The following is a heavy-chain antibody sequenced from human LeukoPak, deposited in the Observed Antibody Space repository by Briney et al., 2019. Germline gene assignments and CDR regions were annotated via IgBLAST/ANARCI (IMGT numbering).Heavy chain of an antibody. V-gene: IGHV4-39*07. CDR2: IYYSGST. CDR1: GGSISSSSYY. Sequence: PSETLSLTCTVPGGSISSSSYYWGWIRQPPGKGLEWIGRIYYSGSTYYNPSLKSRFTISVDTSKNQFSLMLSSVTAADTAVYYCARGPYYYGSGNLYYYYYYMDVWGKGTTVTVSS. CDR3: ARGPYYYGSGNLYYYYYYMDV. D-gene: IGHD3-10*01. J-gene: IGHJ6*03.